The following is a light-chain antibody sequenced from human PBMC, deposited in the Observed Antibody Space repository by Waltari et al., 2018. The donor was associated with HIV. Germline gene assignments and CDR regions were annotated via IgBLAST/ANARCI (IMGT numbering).Light chain of an antibody. V-gene: IGLV2-11*01. CDR1: SSDVGGYDY. Sequence: QSALTQPRSVSGSPGPSVTISCTGTSSDVGGYDYGSWYLQHPGKVPKLIIYEVIKRPSGVPDRFSGSKSGNTASLTISGLQTEDEADYFCCSYAGTYTYVLFGGGTKLTVL. J-gene: IGLJ3*02. CDR2: EVI. CDR3: CSYAGTYTYVL.